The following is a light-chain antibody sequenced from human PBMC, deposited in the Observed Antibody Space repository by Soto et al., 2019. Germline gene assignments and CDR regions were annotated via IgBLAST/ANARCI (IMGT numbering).Light chain of an antibody. CDR1: SSDVGNYNF. CDR2: AVS. V-gene: IGLV2-14*01. J-gene: IGLJ1*01. Sequence: QSVLTQPASVSGSPGQSITISCTGTSSDVGNYNFVSWYQQHPGKAPKLMTYAVSNRPSGASIRFSGSKSGNTASLTISGLQAEDEADYYCSSYSSTSTYVFGAGTKVTVL. CDR3: SSYSSTSTYV.